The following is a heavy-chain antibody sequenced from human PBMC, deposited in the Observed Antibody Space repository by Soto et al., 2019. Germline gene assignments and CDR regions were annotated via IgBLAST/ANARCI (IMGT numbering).Heavy chain of an antibody. CDR3: ARCVAPHDYGDYVGSYYFDF. CDR2: INHSGST. CDR1: EGYCRGHH. Sequence: PFVPQPHSCAVYEGYCRGHHGRWISKTQGKGLEWIGDINHSGSTNYNPSLKSRLSISANTSKNQFSLKLSSVTAADTAVYFCARCVAPHDYGDYVGSYYFDFLVQGTLVTGFS. J-gene: IGHJ4*02. D-gene: IGHD4-17*01. V-gene: IGHV4-34*01.